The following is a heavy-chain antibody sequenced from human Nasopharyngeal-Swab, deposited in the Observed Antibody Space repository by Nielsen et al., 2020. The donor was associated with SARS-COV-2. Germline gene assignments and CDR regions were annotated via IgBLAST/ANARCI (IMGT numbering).Heavy chain of an antibody. Sequence: GESLKISCAASGFTFSSFGMHWVRQAPGKGLEWVAFIAHDASNEYYGDSVKGRFSISRDSSKNTLYLQMDSLRGEDTAVYYCARDSGNDYSSFHWGQGTLVTVSS. J-gene: IGHJ4*02. D-gene: IGHD3-10*01. CDR3: ARDSGNDYSSFH. CDR2: IAHDASNE. V-gene: IGHV3-30*03. CDR1: GFTFSSFG.